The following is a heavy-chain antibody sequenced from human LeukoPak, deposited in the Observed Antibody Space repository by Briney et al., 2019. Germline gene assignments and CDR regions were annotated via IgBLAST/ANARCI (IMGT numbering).Heavy chain of an antibody. CDR1: GDSVSSNSAA. V-gene: IGHV6-1*01. D-gene: IGHD6-19*01. Sequence: SQTLSLTCAISGDSVSSNSAAWNWIRQSPSRGLEWLGKTYYRSKWYNDYAVSVKSRITIKPDTSKNQFSLQLKSVTPEDTAVYYCAKSYSSGWDFDYWGQGTLVTVSS. CDR3: AKSYSSGWDFDY. J-gene: IGHJ4*02. CDR2: TYYRSKWYN.